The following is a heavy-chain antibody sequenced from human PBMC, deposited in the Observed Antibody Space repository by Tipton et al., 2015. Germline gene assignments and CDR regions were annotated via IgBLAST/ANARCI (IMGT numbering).Heavy chain of an antibody. Sequence: TLSLTCTVSGGSISSYYWSWIRQPPGKGLEWIGYIFYSGSTNYNPSLKSRVTISADTSKNQFSLKLSSVTAADTAMYYCASYYHDSSGYYAPYYDFMDVWGQGTTVTVSS. CDR3: ASYYHDSSGYYAPYYDFMDV. J-gene: IGHJ6*02. CDR2: IFYSGST. CDR1: GGSISSYY. D-gene: IGHD3-22*01. V-gene: IGHV4-59*01.